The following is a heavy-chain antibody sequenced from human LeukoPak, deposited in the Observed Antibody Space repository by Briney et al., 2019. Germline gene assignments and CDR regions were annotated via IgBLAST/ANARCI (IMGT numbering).Heavy chain of an antibody. CDR2: ISSDGSVK. Sequence: PGRSLRLSCAASGFTFSGYGMQWVRQAPGKGLDWVAVISSDGSVKHYADSVKGRFTISRDNSRNTLDLQMNSLREEDTAVYFCAKEAGYNYAPLDFWGQGTLVTVSS. CDR1: GFTFSGYG. V-gene: IGHV3-30*18. CDR3: AKEAGYNYAPLDF. D-gene: IGHD5-18*01. J-gene: IGHJ4*02.